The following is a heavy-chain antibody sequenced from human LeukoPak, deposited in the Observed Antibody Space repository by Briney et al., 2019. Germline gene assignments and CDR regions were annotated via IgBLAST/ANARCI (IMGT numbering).Heavy chain of an antibody. Sequence: SVKVSCKASGGTFSSYAISWVRQAPGQGLEWMGGIIPIFGTANYAQKLQGRVTMTTDTSTSTAYMELRSLRSDDTAVYYCARGRYSGTTYYFDYWGLGTLVTVSS. J-gene: IGHJ4*02. CDR1: GGTFSSYA. CDR3: ARGRYSGTTYYFDY. CDR2: IIPIFGTA. D-gene: IGHD5-12*01. V-gene: IGHV1-69*05.